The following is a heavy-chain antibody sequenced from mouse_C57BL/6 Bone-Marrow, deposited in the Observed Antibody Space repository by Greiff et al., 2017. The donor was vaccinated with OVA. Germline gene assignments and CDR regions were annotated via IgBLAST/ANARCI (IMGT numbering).Heavy chain of an antibody. CDR3: TRGENYYGSSLFAY. J-gene: IGHJ3*01. D-gene: IGHD1-1*01. Sequence: EVQRVESGGGLVQPGGSMKLSCVASGFTFSNYWMNWVRQSPEKGLEWVAQIRLKSDNYATHYAESVKGRFTISRDDSKSSVYLQMNNLRAEDTGIYYCTRGENYYGSSLFAYWGQGTLVTVSA. V-gene: IGHV6-3*01. CDR1: GFTFSNYW. CDR2: IRLKSDNYAT.